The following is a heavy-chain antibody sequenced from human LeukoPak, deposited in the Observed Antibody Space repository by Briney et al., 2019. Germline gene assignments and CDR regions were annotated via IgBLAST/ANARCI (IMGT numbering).Heavy chain of an antibody. V-gene: IGHV1-8*01. CDR2: MNPNSGNT. D-gene: IGHD5-12*01. CDR3: ASSKYSGYDYFDY. CDR1: GYTFTSYD. J-gene: IGHJ4*02. Sequence: VASVKVSCKASGYTFTSYDINWVRQATGQGLEWMGWMNPNSGNTGYAQKFQGRVTMTRNTSISTAYMELRSLRSDDTAVYYCASSKYSGYDYFDYWGQGTLVTVSS.